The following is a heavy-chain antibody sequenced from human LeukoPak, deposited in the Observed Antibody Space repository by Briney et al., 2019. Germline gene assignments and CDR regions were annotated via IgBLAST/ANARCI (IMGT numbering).Heavy chain of an antibody. Sequence: GGSLRLSCAASGFTFSSYSMNWVRQAPGKGLEWVSSISSSSSYIYYADSVKGRFTISRDNAKNSLYLQMNSLRAEDTAVYYCARDNPFRRYYFDYWGQGTLVTVSS. D-gene: IGHD1-14*01. V-gene: IGHV3-21*01. CDR1: GFTFSSYS. J-gene: IGHJ4*02. CDR3: ARDNPFRRYYFDY. CDR2: ISSSSSYI.